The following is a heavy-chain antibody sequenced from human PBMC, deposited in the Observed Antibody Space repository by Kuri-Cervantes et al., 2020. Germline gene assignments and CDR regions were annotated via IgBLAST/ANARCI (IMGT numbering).Heavy chain of an antibody. V-gene: IGHV3-53*05. D-gene: IGHD5/OR15-5a*01. CDR3: ARGHMSTGTYFFDY. J-gene: IGHJ4*02. CDR1: GFTVSSNY. CDR2: IYSGGST. Sequence: GESLKISCAASGFTVSSNYMSWVRQAPGKRLEWVSVIYSGGSTYYADSVKGRFTISRDNTKNSLYLQMNGLKNEDTALYYCARGHMSTGTYFFDYWGPGTLVTVSS.